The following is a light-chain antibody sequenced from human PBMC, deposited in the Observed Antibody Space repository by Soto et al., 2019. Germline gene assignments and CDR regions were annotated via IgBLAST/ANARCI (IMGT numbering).Light chain of an antibody. CDR1: SSDVGAHNY. V-gene: IGLV2-14*03. J-gene: IGLJ2*01. Sequence: QSALTQPASVSGSPGQSITISCTGASSDVGAHNYVSWYQQHPGKAPKLIIYDVSNRPSGVSNRFSGSKSGNTASLTISGLQAEDESDYDCSSYTSSSTLVFGGVTKLTVL. CDR2: DVS. CDR3: SSYTSSSTLV.